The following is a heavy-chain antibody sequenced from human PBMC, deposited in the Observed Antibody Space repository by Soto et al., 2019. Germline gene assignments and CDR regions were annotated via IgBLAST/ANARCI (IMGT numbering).Heavy chain of an antibody. CDR2: IYYSGST. CDR3: ARGEGFGSPDFDY. J-gene: IGHJ4*02. Sequence: QVQLQESGPGLVKPSQTLSLTCTVSGGSISSGGYYWSRIRQHPGKGLEWIRYIYYSGSTYYNPSLTSRVTISVDMSKNQFSLKLSSVTAADTAVYYCARGEGFGSPDFDYWGQGTLVTVSS. CDR1: GGSISSGGYY. V-gene: IGHV4-31*03. D-gene: IGHD3-3*01.